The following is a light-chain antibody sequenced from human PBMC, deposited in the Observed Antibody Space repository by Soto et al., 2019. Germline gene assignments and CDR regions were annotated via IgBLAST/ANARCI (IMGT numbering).Light chain of an antibody. Sequence: EIVLTQSPGTLSLSPGERATLSCRASQSISSTYLTWYHQKPGQAPRLLIYDASRRATGIPDRFSGSGSVTDFSLTISRLEPEDFALYYCQHYYSARGTFGLGTKVEIK. J-gene: IGKJ1*01. CDR1: QSISSTY. CDR3: QHYYSARGT. CDR2: DAS. V-gene: IGKV3-20*01.